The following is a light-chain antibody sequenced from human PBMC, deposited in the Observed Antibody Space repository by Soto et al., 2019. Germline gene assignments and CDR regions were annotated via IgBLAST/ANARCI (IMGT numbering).Light chain of an antibody. J-gene: IGKJ1*01. CDR2: GAS. CDR3: QQYNNWPRT. CDR1: QSISSN. Sequence: IVMTQSPATLSVSPGERATLSCRASQSISSNLAWYQQKPGQAPRLLIYGASTRATGIPARFSGSRSGTEFTLTINSLQSEDFAFYYCQQYNNWPRTFGQGTKVVIK. V-gene: IGKV3-15*01.